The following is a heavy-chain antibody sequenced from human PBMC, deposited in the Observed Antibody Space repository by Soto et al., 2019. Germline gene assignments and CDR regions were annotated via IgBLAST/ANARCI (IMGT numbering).Heavy chain of an antibody. CDR1: GYSYTSYW. CDR2: IYPGDSDT. CDR3: ARRPLNLGYCSGGSCYSAFDI. D-gene: IGHD2-15*01. V-gene: IGHV5-51*01. Sequence: PGEALKISCKGSGYSYTSYWIGWVRQMPGKGLEWMGIIYPGDSDTRYSPSFQGQVTISADKSISTAYLQWSSLKASDTAMYYCARRPLNLGYCSGGSCYSAFDIWGQGTMVTVSS. J-gene: IGHJ3*02.